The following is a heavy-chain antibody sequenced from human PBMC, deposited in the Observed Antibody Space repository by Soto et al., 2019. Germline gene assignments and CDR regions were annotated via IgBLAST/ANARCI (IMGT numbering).Heavy chain of an antibody. CDR2: ISYDGSNK. D-gene: IGHD2-2*01. V-gene: IGHV3-30*18. CDR3: AKCGGYCSSTSCYYYYGMDV. CDR1: GFTFSSYG. J-gene: IGHJ6*02. Sequence: LRLSCAASGFTFSSYGMHWVRQAPGKGLEWVAVISYDGSNKYYADSVKGRFTISRDNSKNTLYLQMNSLRAEDTAVYYCAKCGGYCSSTSCYYYYGMDVWGQGTTVTVSS.